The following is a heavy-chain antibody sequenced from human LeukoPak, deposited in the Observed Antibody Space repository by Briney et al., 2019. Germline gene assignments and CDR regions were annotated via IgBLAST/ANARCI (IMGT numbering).Heavy chain of an antibody. J-gene: IGHJ4*02. Sequence: ASVKVSCEASGYTFRSYAISWVRQAPGQGLEWLGWINSDNGNTNYAQKFQGRVTMTTDTSTSTAYMELRSLRFDDTAVYFCARGSGSTWWDLSYYWGQGTLVTVSS. V-gene: IGHV1-18*01. D-gene: IGHD6-13*01. CDR3: ARGSGSTWWDLSYY. CDR1: GYTFRSYA. CDR2: INSDNGNT.